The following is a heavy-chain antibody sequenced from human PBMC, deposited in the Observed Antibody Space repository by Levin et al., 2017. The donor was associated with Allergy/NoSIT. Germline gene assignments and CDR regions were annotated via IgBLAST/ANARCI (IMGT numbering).Heavy chain of an antibody. Sequence: PGGSLRLSCAASGFTFSSYAMSWVRQAPGKGLEWVSAISGSGGSTYYADSVKGRFTISRDNSKNTLYLQMNSLRAEDTAVYYCAKVSKRGGYSPHQTASSGWAGFDYWGQGTLVTVSS. V-gene: IGHV3-23*01. CDR1: GFTFSSYA. D-gene: IGHD6-19*01. CDR3: AKVSKRGGYSPHQTASSGWAGFDY. CDR2: ISGSGGST. J-gene: IGHJ4*02.